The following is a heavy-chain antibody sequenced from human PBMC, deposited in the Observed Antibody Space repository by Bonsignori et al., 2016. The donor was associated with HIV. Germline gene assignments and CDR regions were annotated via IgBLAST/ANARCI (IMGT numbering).Heavy chain of an antibody. J-gene: IGHJ5*02. CDR1: GGSISSSSYY. Sequence: QLQLQESGPGLVKPSETLFLTCTVSGGSISSSSYYWGWIRQPPGKGLEWIGSIYYSGSTYYNPSLKSRVTISVDTSKNQFSLKLSSVTAADTAVYYCARRRDDFWSGYWGYWFDPGAREPWSPSPQ. D-gene: IGHD3-3*01. V-gene: IGHV4-39*01. CDR3: ARRRDDFWSGYWGYWFDP. CDR2: IYYSGST.